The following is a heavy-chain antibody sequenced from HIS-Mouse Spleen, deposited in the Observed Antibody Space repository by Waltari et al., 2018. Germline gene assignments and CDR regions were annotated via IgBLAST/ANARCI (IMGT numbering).Heavy chain of an antibody. D-gene: IGHD6-19*01. CDR2: IDWDDDK. J-gene: IGHJ4*02. Sequence: QVTLRESGPALVKPTQTLTLTCTFSGFSLSTSGMCVSWIRQPPGKALEWLARIDWDDDKYSSTYLTTRLNISKYTSKNQVVLTMTNMDPVDTATYYCARIAEGYSSGWYAFDYWGQGTLVTVSS. CDR3: ARIAEGYSSGWYAFDY. CDR1: GFSLSTSGMC. V-gene: IGHV2-70*15.